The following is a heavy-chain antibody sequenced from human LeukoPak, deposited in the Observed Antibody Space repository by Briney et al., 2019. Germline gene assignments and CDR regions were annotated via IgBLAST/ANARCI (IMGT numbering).Heavy chain of an antibody. D-gene: IGHD5-12*01. V-gene: IGHV3-7*03. CDR3: AREFIGYGNTDY. J-gene: IGHJ4*02. CDR1: GLTFSSYW. CDR2: IKQDGSEK. Sequence: GGSLRLSCAASGLTFSSYWMSWVRQAPGKGLEWVANIKQDGSEKYYVDSVKGRFTISRDNAKNSLYLQMNSLRAEDTAVYYCAREFIGYGNTDYWGQGTLVTVSS.